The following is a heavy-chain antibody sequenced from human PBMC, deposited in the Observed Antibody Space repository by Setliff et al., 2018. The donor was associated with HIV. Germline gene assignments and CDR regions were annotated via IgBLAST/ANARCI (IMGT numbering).Heavy chain of an antibody. CDR3: ARPSAPGGYSYGFDY. D-gene: IGHD5-18*01. V-gene: IGHV5-51*01. CDR1: VNSFASYW. CDR2: IYPGDSDT. J-gene: IGHJ4*02. Sequence: GESLKISCRGSVNSFASYWIGWVRQMPGKGLEWMGIIYPGDSDTRYSPSFQGYVTISADKSIIPAYLQLSSLKASDTAVYYCARPSAPGGYSYGFDYWGQGTLVTVSS.